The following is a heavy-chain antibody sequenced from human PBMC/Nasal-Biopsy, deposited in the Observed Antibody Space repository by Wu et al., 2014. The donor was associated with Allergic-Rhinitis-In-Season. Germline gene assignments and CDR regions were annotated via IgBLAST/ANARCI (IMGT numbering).Heavy chain of an antibody. Sequence: LRLSCAASGFTFSDYWMHWVRQAPGKGLVWVSRIKMDGRNTDYEDSVKGRFTISRDNPEDTVXQFEISLRVEDAAVYYCVRGTNGRFGLWDSWGQGTLVTVSS. J-gene: IGHJ4*02. V-gene: IGHV3-74*01. CDR1: GFTFSDYW. CDR2: IKMDGRNT. CDR3: VRGTNGRFGLWDS. D-gene: IGHD2-8*01.